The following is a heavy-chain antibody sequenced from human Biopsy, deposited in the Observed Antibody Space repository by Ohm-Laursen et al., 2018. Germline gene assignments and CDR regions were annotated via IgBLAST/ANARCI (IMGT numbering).Heavy chain of an antibody. Sequence: GSLRLSCAASGFSLTNYTINWVRQAPGKGLEWVSSISRSTSHILYAETLKGRFTSSRDNAKNSVYLQMNGLRVEGTAVYYCARGRSHLLPDHDWFDPWSQGTLVTVSS. J-gene: IGHJ5*02. V-gene: IGHV3-21*06. CDR1: GFSLTNYT. CDR3: ARGRSHLLPDHDWFDP. D-gene: IGHD1-14*01. CDR2: ISRSTSHI.